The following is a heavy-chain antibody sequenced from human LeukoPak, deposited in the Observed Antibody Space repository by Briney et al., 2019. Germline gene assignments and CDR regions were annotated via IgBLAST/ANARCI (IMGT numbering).Heavy chain of an antibody. J-gene: IGHJ5*02. CDR3: AKHTIFGVVIPNWFDP. D-gene: IGHD3-3*01. Sequence: PGGSLRLSCAASGFTFSSYAMSRVRQAPGKGLEWVSAISGSGGSTYYADSVKGRFTISRDNSKNTLYLQMNGLRAEDTAVYYCAKHTIFGVVIPNWFDPWGQGTLVTVSS. CDR1: GFTFSSYA. V-gene: IGHV3-23*01. CDR2: ISGSGGST.